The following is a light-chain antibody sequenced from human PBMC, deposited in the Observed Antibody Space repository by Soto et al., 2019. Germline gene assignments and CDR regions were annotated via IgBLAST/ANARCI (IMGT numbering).Light chain of an antibody. CDR3: QQYHRYST. CDR1: QDINAW. J-gene: IGKJ1*01. V-gene: IGKV1-5*01. CDR2: DVS. Sequence: DIQMTQSPPTLPASAGDRVTITCRASQDINAWLAWYQQKPGKAPKLLIYDVSTLDSGVPSRFSGSASGTEFTLTINNLESDDFATYYCQQYHRYSTFGQGTKVDIK.